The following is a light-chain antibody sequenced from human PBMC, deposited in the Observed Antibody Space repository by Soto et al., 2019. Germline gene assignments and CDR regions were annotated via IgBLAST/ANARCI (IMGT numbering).Light chain of an antibody. J-gene: IGKJ3*01. CDR1: RSISRY. CDR3: QPSYNGPFT. V-gene: IGKV1-39*01. CDR2: SAS. Sequence: DIQMTQSPSSLSASVGDRVTVTCRAGRSISRYLNWYQQRPGKAPNLLIYSASSLQTGVPSRFSGSGSGTDFTLTITNLQPEDFATYYCQPSYNGPFTFGPGTKVDL.